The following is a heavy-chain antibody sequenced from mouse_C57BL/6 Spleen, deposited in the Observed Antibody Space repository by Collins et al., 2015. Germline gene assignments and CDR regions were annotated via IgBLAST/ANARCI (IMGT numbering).Heavy chain of an antibody. J-gene: IGHJ1*03. CDR2: ISYDGSN. CDR3: AREYFDV. V-gene: IGHV3-6*01. Sequence: TGYSITSGYYWNWIRQFPGNKLEWMGYISYDGSNNYNPSLKNRISITRDTSKNQFFLKLNSVTTEDTATYYCAREYFDVWGTGTTVTVSS. CDR1: GYSITSGYY.